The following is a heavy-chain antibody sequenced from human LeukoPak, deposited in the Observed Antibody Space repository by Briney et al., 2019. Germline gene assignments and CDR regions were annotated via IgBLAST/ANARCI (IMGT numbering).Heavy chain of an antibody. CDR1: GFTFSSYA. CDR3: ALGTINKDYYFGMDV. V-gene: IGHV3-23*01. Sequence: GGSLRLSCAASGFTFSSYAMSWVRQAPGKGLEWVSAISGSGGSTYYADSVKGRFTVSRDNAKRSLYLQIESLRDDDTAVYHCALGTINKDYYFGMDVWGQGTTVTVSS. D-gene: IGHD2-8*01. CDR2: ISGSGGST. J-gene: IGHJ6*02.